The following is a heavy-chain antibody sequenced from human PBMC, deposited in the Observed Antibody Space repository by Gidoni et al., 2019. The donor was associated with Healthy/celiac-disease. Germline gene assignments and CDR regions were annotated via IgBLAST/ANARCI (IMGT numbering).Heavy chain of an antibody. Sequence: EVQLVESGGGLIQPGGSLRLSCPASGFTVSSNYMSWVRQAPGKGLEWVSVIYSGGSTYYADSVKGRFTISRDNSKNTLYLQMNSLRAEDTAVYYCARDFSGSYDELYGMDVWGQGTTVTVSS. CDR3: ARDFSGSYDELYGMDV. J-gene: IGHJ6*02. D-gene: IGHD1-26*01. CDR2: IYSGGST. V-gene: IGHV3-53*01. CDR1: GFTVSSNY.